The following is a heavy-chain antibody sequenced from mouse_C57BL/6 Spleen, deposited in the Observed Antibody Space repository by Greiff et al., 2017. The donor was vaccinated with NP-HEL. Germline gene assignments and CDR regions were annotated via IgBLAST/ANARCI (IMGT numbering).Heavy chain of an antibody. V-gene: IGHV1-82*01. CDR1: GYAFSSSW. CDR2: IYPGDGDT. D-gene: IGHD1-1*01. Sequence: QVQLQQSGPELVKPGASVKISCKASGYAFSSSWMNWVKQRPGKGLEWIGRIYPGDGDTNYNGKFKGKATLTADKSSSTAYMQLSSLTSEDSAVYFCAVGTTVDFDYWGQGTTLTVSS. J-gene: IGHJ2*01. CDR3: AVGTTVDFDY.